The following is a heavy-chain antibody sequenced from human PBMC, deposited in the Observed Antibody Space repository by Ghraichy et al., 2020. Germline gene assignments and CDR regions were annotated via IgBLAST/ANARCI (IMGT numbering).Heavy chain of an antibody. CDR3: AKDHGGSYSAFDS. J-gene: IGHJ4*02. D-gene: IGHD1-26*01. V-gene: IGHV3-23*01. CDR2: ISGSGGST. CDR1: GFTFSSYA. Sequence: GGSLRLSCAASGFTFSSYAMSWVRQAPGKGLEWVSAISGSGGSTYYADSVKGRFTISRDNSKNTLYLQMNSLRAEDTAVYYFAKDHGGSYSAFDSWGQGTLVTVSS.